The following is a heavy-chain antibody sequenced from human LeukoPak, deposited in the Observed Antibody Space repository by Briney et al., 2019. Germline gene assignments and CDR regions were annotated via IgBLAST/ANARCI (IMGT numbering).Heavy chain of an antibody. CDR3: ARESSSWRYFDY. J-gene: IGHJ4*02. V-gene: IGHV3-21*01. CDR2: ISSSSSYI. Sequence: GGSLRLSCAASGFTFSSYSMNWVRQAPGKGLDWVSSISSSSSYIYYADSLKGRFTLPRHNAKHSLYVQMNSLRDEHAAVYHGARESSSWRYFDYWGQGTLVTVSS. CDR1: GFTFSSYS. D-gene: IGHD6-13*01.